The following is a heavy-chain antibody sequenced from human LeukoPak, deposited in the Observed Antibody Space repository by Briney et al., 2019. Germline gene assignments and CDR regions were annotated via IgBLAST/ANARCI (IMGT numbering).Heavy chain of an antibody. V-gene: IGHV3-7*04. CDR3: ARGDAFSGDH. CDR1: GFSFTNFC. CDR2: IHPDGNEK. Sequence: AGGSLRLSCAVSGFSFTNFCMSWVRQAPGRGLERVANIHPDGNEKYHVESVNGRFTISRDNTKNLLFLQMNGLRGEDTAVYYCARGDAFSGDHWGQGTLVTVSS. J-gene: IGHJ4*02.